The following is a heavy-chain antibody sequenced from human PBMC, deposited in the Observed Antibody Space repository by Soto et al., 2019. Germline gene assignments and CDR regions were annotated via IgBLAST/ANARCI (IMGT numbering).Heavy chain of an antibody. Sequence: QVQLVESGGGVVQPGRSLRLSCAASGFTFSSYAMHWVRQAPGKGLEWVAVISYDGSNKYYADSVKGRFTISRDNSKNTLYLQMNSLRAEDTAVYYCASLHETHPPDYCGMDVWGQGTTVTVSS. V-gene: IGHV3-30-3*01. J-gene: IGHJ6*02. CDR1: GFTFSSYA. CDR3: ASLHETHPPDYCGMDV. CDR2: ISYDGSNK.